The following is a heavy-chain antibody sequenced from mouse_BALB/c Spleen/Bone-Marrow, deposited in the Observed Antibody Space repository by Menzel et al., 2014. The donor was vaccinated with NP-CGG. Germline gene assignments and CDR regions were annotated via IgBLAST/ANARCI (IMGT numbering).Heavy chain of an antibody. CDR1: GFTFSSYG. J-gene: IGHJ2*01. Sequence: EVKLMESGGGLVQPGGSLKLSCAASGFTFSSYGMSWVRQTPDKRLELVATINSNGDSTYYPDSVKGRFTISRDNAKNTLYLQMGSLKSEDTAMYYCARGLGFFDYWGQGTTLTVSS. CDR3: ARGLGFFDY. CDR2: INSNGDST. V-gene: IGHV5-6-3*01. D-gene: IGHD4-1*01.